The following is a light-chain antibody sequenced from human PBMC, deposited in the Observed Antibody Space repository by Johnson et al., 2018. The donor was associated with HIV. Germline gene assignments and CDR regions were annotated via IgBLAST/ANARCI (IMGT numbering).Light chain of an antibody. J-gene: IGLJ1*01. V-gene: IGLV1-51*01. CDR3: GTWDSSLSAFYV. CDR1: SSNIGNNY. CDR2: DNN. Sequence: QSVLTQPPSMSAAPGQRVTISCSGSSSNIGNNYVSWYQQVPGAAPKLLIYDNNKRPSGIPDRFSGSKSDTSATLGITGLQTGDEADYYCGTWDSSLSAFYVFGTGTKVTVL.